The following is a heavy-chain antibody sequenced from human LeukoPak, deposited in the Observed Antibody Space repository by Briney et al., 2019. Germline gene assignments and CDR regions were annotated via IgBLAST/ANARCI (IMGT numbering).Heavy chain of an antibody. CDR1: GFTFSSYN. J-gene: IGHJ4*02. V-gene: IGHV3-21*04. Sequence: GGSLRLSCAASGFTFSSYNMNWVRQAPGKGLEWVSSTTSSSSYIYYADSVKGRFTISRDNSKNTLYLQMNSLRAEDTAVYYCAKDRRAGSYDYWGQGTLVTVSS. CDR3: AKDRRAGSYDY. D-gene: IGHD3-10*01. CDR2: TTSSSSYI.